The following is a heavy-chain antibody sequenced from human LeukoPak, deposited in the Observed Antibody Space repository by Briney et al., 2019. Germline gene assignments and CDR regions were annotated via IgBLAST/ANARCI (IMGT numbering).Heavy chain of an antibody. Sequence: PSETLSLTCTVSGGSISNTSYYWGWIRQPPGKGLEWIGSIYYSGTTYYNPSLKSRVTISVDTSKNQFSLKLSSVTAADTAVYYCARDEELSRLLGDNWFDPWGQGALVTVSS. D-gene: IGHD1-26*01. CDR2: IYYSGTT. CDR3: ARDEELSRLLGDNWFDP. V-gene: IGHV4-39*07. J-gene: IGHJ5*02. CDR1: GGSISNTSYY.